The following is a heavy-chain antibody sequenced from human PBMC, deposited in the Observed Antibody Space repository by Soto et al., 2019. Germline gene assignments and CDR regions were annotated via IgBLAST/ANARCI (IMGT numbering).Heavy chain of an antibody. CDR2: INHSGST. Sequence: SETLSFTCAVYGGSFSGYYWSWIRQPPGKGLEWIGEINHSGSTNYNPSLKSRVTISVDTSKNQFSLKLSSVTAADTAVYYCGFGVATNPYYYYYMDVWGKGTSVTVSS. D-gene: IGHD3-3*01. V-gene: IGHV4-34*01. J-gene: IGHJ6*03. CDR1: GGSFSGYY. CDR3: GFGVATNPYYYYYMDV.